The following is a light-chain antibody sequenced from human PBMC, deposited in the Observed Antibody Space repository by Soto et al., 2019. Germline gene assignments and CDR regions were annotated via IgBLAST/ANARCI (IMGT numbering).Light chain of an antibody. V-gene: IGKV3-15*01. CDR3: QQYHYWWT. CDR2: GAS. J-gene: IGKJ1*01. Sequence: EIVMTQSPATLSVSPGEKATLSCRASQSVSNNLAWFQQKPGQVPRLLIYGASNRATGVSARFSGSGSGTEFTLTISSLQSEDFAVYYCQQYHYWWTFGQGTKVGIK. CDR1: QSVSNN.